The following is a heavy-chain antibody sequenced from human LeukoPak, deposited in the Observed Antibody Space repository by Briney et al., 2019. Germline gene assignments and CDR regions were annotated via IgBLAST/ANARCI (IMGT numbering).Heavy chain of an antibody. CDR1: GFTVSSNY. D-gene: IGHD3-10*01. J-gene: IGHJ4*02. Sequence: PGGSLRLSCAASGFTVSSNYMSWVRQAPGKGLEWVSVIYSGGSTYYADSVKGRFTISRDNSKNTLYLQMNSLRAEDTAVYYCARGRAYYYGSGSEFDYWGQGTLVTVSS. V-gene: IGHV3-53*01. CDR3: ARGRAYYYGSGSEFDY. CDR2: IYSGGST.